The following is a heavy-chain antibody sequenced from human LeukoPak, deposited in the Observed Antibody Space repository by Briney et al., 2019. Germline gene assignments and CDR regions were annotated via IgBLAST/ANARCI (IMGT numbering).Heavy chain of an antibody. V-gene: IGHV4-61*02. CDR2: IYTSGST. Sequence: PSETLSLTCTVSGGSISSGSYYWSWIRQPAGKGLEWIRRIYTSGSTNYNPSLKSRVTISVDTSKNQFSLKLSSVTAADTAVHYCASTRGFFDYWGQGTLVTVSS. J-gene: IGHJ4*02. CDR1: GGSISSGSYY. CDR3: ASTRGFFDY.